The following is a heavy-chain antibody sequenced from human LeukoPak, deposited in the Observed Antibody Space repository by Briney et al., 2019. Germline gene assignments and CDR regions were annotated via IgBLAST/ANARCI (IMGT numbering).Heavy chain of an antibody. Sequence: GGSLRLSCAASGFTFSSYWMSWVRQAPGKGLEWVANIKKDGSEKYYVDSVKGRFTISRDNAKTSLYLQMNSLRAEDTAVYYCARGYSSSWYLNWFDPWGQGTLVTVSS. CDR3: ARGYSSSWYLNWFDP. J-gene: IGHJ5*02. CDR1: GFTFSSYW. D-gene: IGHD6-13*01. V-gene: IGHV3-7*01. CDR2: IKKDGSEK.